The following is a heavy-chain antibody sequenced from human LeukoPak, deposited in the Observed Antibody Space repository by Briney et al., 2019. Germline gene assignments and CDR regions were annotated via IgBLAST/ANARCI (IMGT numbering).Heavy chain of an antibody. CDR1: GYTFTSYG. CDR2: IHPNSGGT. D-gene: IGHD5-24*01. CDR3: ATNVWPELPLDP. V-gene: IGHV1-2*02. Sequence: ASVTVSCKASGYTFTSYGISWVRQAPGQGLEWMGWIHPNSGGTNSAQRFQDRVTMTRDTSISTAYMELRRLRSDDTAVYYCATNVWPELPLDPWGQGTLVTVSS. J-gene: IGHJ5*02.